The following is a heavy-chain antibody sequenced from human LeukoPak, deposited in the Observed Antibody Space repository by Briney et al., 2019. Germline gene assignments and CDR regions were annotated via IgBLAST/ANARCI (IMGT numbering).Heavy chain of an antibody. J-gene: IGHJ3*02. CDR1: GFTFSSFG. CDR3: AKANVKYCSGGSCFDAFDI. V-gene: IGHV3-23*01. CDR2: ISSTGGTT. Sequence: GGSLRLSCAASGFTFSSFGMSWVRQAPGKGLEWVSAISSTGGTTYYADSVKGRFTITRDNSKNTLYLQMNSLRAEDTAVYYCAKANVKYCSGGSCFDAFDIWGQGTMVTVSS. D-gene: IGHD2-15*01.